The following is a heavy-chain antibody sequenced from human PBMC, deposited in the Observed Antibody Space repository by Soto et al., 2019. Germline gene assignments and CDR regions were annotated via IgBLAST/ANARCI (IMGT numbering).Heavy chain of an antibody. D-gene: IGHD3-10*01. V-gene: IGHV4-39*01. Sequence: QLQLQESGPGLVKPSETLSLTCTVSGGSISSSSYYWGWIRQPPGKGLEWIGNIYYSGSTYYNPSLRSRVTISVDTSKNQFSLKLSSVTAADTAVYYCASVHYYGSGSYYNWGQGTLVTVSS. CDR3: ASVHYYGSGSYYN. CDR2: IYYSGST. J-gene: IGHJ4*02. CDR1: GGSISSSSYY.